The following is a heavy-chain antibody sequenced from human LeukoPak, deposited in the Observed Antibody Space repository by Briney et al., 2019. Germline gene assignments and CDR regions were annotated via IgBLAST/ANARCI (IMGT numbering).Heavy chain of an antibody. Sequence: GGSLRLSCAASGFTFSSYTMSWVRQAPGKGLEWVSTITTSDGNTYYADSVKGRFTVSRDNSKNTLFLQMNSLRAEDTAVYYCARDSTSLSYWGQGTLVTVSS. V-gene: IGHV3-23*01. D-gene: IGHD3-16*02. CDR2: ITTSDGNT. CDR3: ARDSTSLSY. J-gene: IGHJ4*02. CDR1: GFTFSSYT.